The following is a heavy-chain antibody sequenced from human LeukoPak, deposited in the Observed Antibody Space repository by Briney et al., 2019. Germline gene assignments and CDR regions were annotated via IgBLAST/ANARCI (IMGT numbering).Heavy chain of an antibody. CDR2: ISSSSSNI. V-gene: IGHV3-21*01. CDR3: ARDYDFWSGSYTHYYYGMDV. CDR1: GFTFSSYS. Sequence: GGSLRLSCAASGFTFSSYSMNWVRQAPGNWLEWVSSISSSSSNIYYADSVKGRFTISRDNAKNSLYLQMNSLRAEDTAVYYCARDYDFWSGSYTHYYYGMDVWGQGTTVTVSS. J-gene: IGHJ6*02. D-gene: IGHD3-3*01.